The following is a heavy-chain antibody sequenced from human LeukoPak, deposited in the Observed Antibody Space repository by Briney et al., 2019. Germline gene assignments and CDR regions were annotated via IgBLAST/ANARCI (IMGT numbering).Heavy chain of an antibody. CDR2: IYYRGIT. CDR1: GGSISSISNY. D-gene: IGHD2-15*01. CDR3: ARRTGSSASAFDI. Sequence: SETLSLTCTISGGSISSISNYWGWIRQPPGKGLEWIGSIYYRGITYHNPSLKSRVNISIDTSKNQSSLKLSSVTAADTAVYSCARRTGSSASAFDIWGQGTMVTVSS. V-gene: IGHV4-39*01. J-gene: IGHJ3*02.